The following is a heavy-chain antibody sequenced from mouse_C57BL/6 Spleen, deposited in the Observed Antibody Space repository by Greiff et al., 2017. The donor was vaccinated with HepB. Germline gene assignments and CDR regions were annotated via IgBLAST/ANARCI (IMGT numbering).Heavy chain of an antibody. CDR3: ARGRANWAFDD. CDR2: IYPRSGNT. J-gene: IGHJ2*01. CDR1: GYTFTSYG. V-gene: IGHV1-81*01. D-gene: IGHD4-1*01. Sequence: VQLQQSGAELARPGASVKLSCKASGYTFTSYGISWVKQRTGQGLEWIGEIYPRSGNTYYNEMFKGKATLTADKSSSTVYMELSSQKTEDSAVYSCARGRANWAFDDWGKGTTLTVSS.